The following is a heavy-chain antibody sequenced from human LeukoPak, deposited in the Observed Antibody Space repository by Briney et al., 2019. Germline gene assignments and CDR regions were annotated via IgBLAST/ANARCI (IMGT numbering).Heavy chain of an antibody. D-gene: IGHD6-13*01. CDR2: IWYDGSNK. CDR1: GFTFSSYG. J-gene: IGHJ5*02. CDR3: ARGAAAAGKGDWFDP. Sequence: GGTLRLSCAASGFTFSSYGMHWVRQAPGKGMEWVAVIWYDGSNKYYADSVKGRFTISRDNYKNTLYLQMNSLRAEDTAVYYCARGAAAAGKGDWFDPWGQGTLVTVSS. V-gene: IGHV3-33*01.